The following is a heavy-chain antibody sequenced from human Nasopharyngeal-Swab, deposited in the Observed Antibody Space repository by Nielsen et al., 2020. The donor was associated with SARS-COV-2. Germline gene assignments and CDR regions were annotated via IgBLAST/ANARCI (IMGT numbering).Heavy chain of an antibody. J-gene: IGHJ6*02. Sequence: GGSLRLSCAASGFTFNNYNFNWVRQAPGKRLEWVSSISSSSSYIYYADSVKGRFTISRDNAKNSLHLQMNSLRAEDTAVYYCARDGLDYDFWSAYFMDVWGQGTTVTVSS. CDR2: ISSSSSYI. V-gene: IGHV3-21*01. CDR3: ARDGLDYDFWSAYFMDV. CDR1: GFTFNNYN. D-gene: IGHD3-3*01.